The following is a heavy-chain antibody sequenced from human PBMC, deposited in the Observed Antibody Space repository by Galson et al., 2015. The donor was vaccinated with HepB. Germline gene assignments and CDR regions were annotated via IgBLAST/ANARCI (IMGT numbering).Heavy chain of an antibody. Sequence: SVKVSCKASGYTFTSYAIHWVRQAPGQRLEWMGWINAGNGNTKYSQKFQGRVTITRDTSASTAYMELSSLRSEDTAVYYCARDDNWNYPRGFFDPWGQGTLVTVSS. CDR3: ARDDNWNYPRGFFDP. CDR1: GYTFTSYA. CDR2: INAGNGNT. V-gene: IGHV1-3*01. D-gene: IGHD1-7*01. J-gene: IGHJ5*02.